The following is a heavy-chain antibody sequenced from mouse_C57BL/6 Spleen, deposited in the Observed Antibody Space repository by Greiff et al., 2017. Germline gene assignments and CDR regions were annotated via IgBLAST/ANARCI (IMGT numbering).Heavy chain of an antibody. Sequence: VQLQQSGAELARPGASVKMSCKASGYTFTSYTMHWVKQRPGQGLEWIGYINPSSGYTKYNQKFKDKATLTADKSSITAYMQLSSLTSEDTAVYYCARGPYYDYGVGFAYWGQGTLVTVSA. CDR3: ARGPYYDYGVGFAY. J-gene: IGHJ3*01. CDR2: INPSSGYT. V-gene: IGHV1-4*01. D-gene: IGHD2-4*01. CDR1: GYTFTSYT.